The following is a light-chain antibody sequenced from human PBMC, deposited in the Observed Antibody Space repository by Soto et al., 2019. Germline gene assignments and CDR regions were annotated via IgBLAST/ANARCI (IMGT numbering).Light chain of an antibody. V-gene: IGKV1-5*03. CDR3: QHYNSYSEA. Sequence: IQMTQSPSSLSASXXXXXXXXXXASQPISSCLAWYQQKPGKAPKLLIYKASTLKSGVPSRFSGGGSGTEFTLTISSLQPDDFATYYCQHYNSYSEAFGQGTKVDI. CDR1: QPISSC. J-gene: IGKJ1*01. CDR2: KAS.